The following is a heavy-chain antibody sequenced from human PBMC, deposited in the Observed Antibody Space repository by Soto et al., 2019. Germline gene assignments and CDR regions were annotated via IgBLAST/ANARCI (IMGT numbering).Heavy chain of an antibody. CDR2: IYYSGST. V-gene: IGHV4-59*01. Sequence: SETLSLTCAVYGGSISSYYWSWIRQPPGKGLEWIGYIYYSGSTNYNPSLKSRVTISVDTSKNQFSLKLSSVTAADTAVYYCARWYGGSLDYWGQGTLVTVSS. CDR1: GGSISSYY. J-gene: IGHJ4*02. D-gene: IGHD4-17*01. CDR3: ARWYGGSLDY.